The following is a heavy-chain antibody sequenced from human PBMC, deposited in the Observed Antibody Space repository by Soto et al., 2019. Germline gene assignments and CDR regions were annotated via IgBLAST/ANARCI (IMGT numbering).Heavy chain of an antibody. J-gene: IGHJ6*02. Sequence: ASVKVSCKASGGTFSSYAISWVRQAPGQGLEWMGGIIPIFGTANYAQKFQGRVTITADESTSTAYMELSSLRSEDTAVYYCARVLTHYYGMDVWGQGTTVTVSS. CDR2: IIPIFGTA. CDR3: ARVLTHYYGMDV. CDR1: GGTFSSYA. D-gene: IGHD1-20*01. V-gene: IGHV1-69*01.